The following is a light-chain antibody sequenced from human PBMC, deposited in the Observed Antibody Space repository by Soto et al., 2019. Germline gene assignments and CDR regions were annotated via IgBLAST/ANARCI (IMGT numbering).Light chain of an antibody. CDR2: DAT. CDR1: QNVGSY. CDR3: QQRANWLMT. Sequence: IVLTQSPATLSLSRGESAILSCRASQNVGSYLTWYRQKPGQAPSLLIYDATHRATGVPDRFSGSGFATDFSLTITNLEPGDFGVYYCQQRANWLMTFGQGTRLEIK. J-gene: IGKJ5*01. V-gene: IGKV3-11*01.